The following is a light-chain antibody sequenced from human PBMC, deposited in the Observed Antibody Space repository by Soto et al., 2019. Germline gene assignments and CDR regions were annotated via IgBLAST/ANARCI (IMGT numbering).Light chain of an antibody. CDR1: SNNVGDYKY. CDR3: CSYAGSYV. Sequence: QSALTQPRSVSGSPGQSVTISCTGTSNNVGDYKYVSWYQQHPGEAPKVMIYDVSKRPSGVPDRFSGSKSGKTASMTISGLQAEDEADYSCCSYAGSYVFGTGTKLTVL. V-gene: IGLV2-11*01. CDR2: DVS. J-gene: IGLJ1*01.